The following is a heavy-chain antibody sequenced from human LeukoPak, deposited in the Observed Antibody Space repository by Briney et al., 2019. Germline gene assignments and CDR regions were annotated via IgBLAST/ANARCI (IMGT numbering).Heavy chain of an antibody. J-gene: IGHJ4*02. Sequence: PSETLSLTCAVYGGSFSGYYWSWIRQPPGKGLEWIGEINHSGSTNYNPSLKSRVTISVDTSKNQFSLKLSSVTAADAAVYYCARYCSSISCPHFDYWGQGTLVTVSS. D-gene: IGHD2-2*01. CDR2: INHSGST. CDR1: GGSFSGYY. CDR3: ARYCSSISCPHFDY. V-gene: IGHV4-34*01.